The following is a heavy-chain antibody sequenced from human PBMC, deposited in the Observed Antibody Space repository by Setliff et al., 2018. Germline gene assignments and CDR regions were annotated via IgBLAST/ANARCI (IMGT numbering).Heavy chain of an antibody. CDR2: VFVSGST. Sequence: SETLSLTCTVSGGSISTYYWSWIRRPAGKGLEWIGRVFVSGSTNYNPSLKSRVTMSVDTSRNQFSLKLTSVTAADTAIYYCARDTSSDWAAWFDPWSLGIMVTVSS. CDR1: GGSISTYY. V-gene: IGHV4-4*07. J-gene: IGHJ5*02. D-gene: IGHD6-19*01. CDR3: ARDTSSDWAAWFDP.